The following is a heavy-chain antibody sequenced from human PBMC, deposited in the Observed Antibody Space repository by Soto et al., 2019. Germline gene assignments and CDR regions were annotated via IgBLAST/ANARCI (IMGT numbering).Heavy chain of an antibody. D-gene: IGHD5-18*01. CDR3: ARASGYSYGYYYYGMDV. V-gene: IGHV1-18*04. CDR1: GYTFTSYG. CDR2: ISAYNGNT. Sequence: GASVKVSCKASGYTFTSYGISWVRQAPGQGLEWMGWISAYNGNTNYAQKLQGRVTMTTDTSASTAYMELRSLRSDDTAVYYCARASGYSYGYYYYGMDVWGQGTTVTVSS. J-gene: IGHJ6*02.